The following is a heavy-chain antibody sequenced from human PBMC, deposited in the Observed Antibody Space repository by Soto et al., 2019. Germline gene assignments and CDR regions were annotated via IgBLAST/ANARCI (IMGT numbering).Heavy chain of an antibody. D-gene: IGHD1-1*01. V-gene: IGHV4-39*01. CDR1: GVSISSSSYY. CDR2: IYYSGST. J-gene: IGHJ4*02. Sequence: PSETLSLTCTVSGVSISSSSYYWGWIRQPPGKGLEWIGSIYYSGSTYYNPSLKSRVTISVDTSKNQFSLKLSSVTAADTAVYYCARRPFPYNWYFDYWGQGTLVTVSS. CDR3: ARRPFPYNWYFDY.